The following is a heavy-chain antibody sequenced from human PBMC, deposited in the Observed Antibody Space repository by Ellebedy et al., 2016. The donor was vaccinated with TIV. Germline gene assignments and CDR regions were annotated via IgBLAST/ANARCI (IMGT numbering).Heavy chain of an antibody. Sequence: GESLKISCAASGFTFSSYWMSWVRQAPGKGLEWVANIKQDGSEKYYVDSVKGRFTISRDNAKNSLYLQMNSLRAEDTAVYYCASPNYDILTTTDLDCDYWGQGTLVTVSS. CDR3: ASPNYDILTTTDLDCDY. D-gene: IGHD3-9*01. V-gene: IGHV3-7*01. CDR1: GFTFSSYW. CDR2: IKQDGSEK. J-gene: IGHJ4*02.